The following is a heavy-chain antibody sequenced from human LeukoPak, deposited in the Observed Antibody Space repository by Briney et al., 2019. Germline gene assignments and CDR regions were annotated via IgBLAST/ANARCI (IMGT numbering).Heavy chain of an antibody. CDR1: GASTSSHY. Sequence: SETLSLTCTVSGASTSSHYWSWIRQPPRKGLEWIGYMHYSGSNSYNPSLKSRVTISVDTSENQISLTVSSVTAADTAVYYCARVADVGYYYYLDVWGKGTTVIVS. CDR3: ARVADVGYYYYLDV. CDR2: MHYSGSN. J-gene: IGHJ6*03. V-gene: IGHV4-59*11. D-gene: IGHD3-10*02.